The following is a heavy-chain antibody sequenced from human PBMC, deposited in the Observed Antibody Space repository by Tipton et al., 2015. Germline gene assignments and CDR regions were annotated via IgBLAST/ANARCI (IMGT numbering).Heavy chain of an antibody. D-gene: IGHD6-19*01. V-gene: IGHV3-21*01. CDR3: ARSPPHFPRDKGVSDWYDTVFFDH. CDR1: GFTFSSFN. CDR2: ISTSDTYI. Sequence: SLRLSCAASGFTFSSFNMNWVRQAPGQGLEWVSTISTSDTYIYYADSLKGRFTISRDNAKNSLYLQMDNLRAEDTAVYYCARSPPHFPRDKGVSDWYDTVFFDHWGQGTLVTVSS. J-gene: IGHJ4*02.